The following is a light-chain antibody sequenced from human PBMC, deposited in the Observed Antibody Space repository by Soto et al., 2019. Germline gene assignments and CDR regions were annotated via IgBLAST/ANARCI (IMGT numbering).Light chain of an antibody. J-gene: IGKJ3*01. CDR2: AAS. V-gene: IGKV1-27*01. CDR1: QGIRNY. Sequence: DIQMTQSPTSLSASVGDRVTITCRASQGIRNYVAWYQQIPGKAPKLLIYAASTLQSGVPSRVSGSGSGTDFTRTSNGLQPEDVATYSCQQYSSVPVFGPGTKVEIK. CDR3: QQYSSVPV.